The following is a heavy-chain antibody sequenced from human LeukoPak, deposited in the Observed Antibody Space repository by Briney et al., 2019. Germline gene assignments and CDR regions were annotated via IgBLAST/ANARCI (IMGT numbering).Heavy chain of an antibody. CDR2: INPTGGST. CDR1: GYTFTSYY. J-gene: IGHJ4*02. V-gene: IGHV1-46*01. Sequence: GASVKVSCKASGYTFTSYYMHWVRQAPGEGLERMGIINPTGGSTSYAQKFQGRVTMTRDTSTSTVYMELSSLRSEDTAVYYCARDHYHKIHSVMVTAPDYWGQGTLVTVSS. CDR3: ARDHYHKIHSVMVTAPDY. D-gene: IGHD2-21*02.